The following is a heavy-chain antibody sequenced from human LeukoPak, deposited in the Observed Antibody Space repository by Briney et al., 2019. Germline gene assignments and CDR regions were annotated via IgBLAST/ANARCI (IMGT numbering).Heavy chain of an antibody. CDR1: GGTFSSYA. Sequence: ASVKVSCKASGGTFSSYAISWVRQAPGQGLEWMGWINPNSGGTNYAQKFQGRVTMTRDTSISTACMELSRLRSDDTAVYYCARDRGGSYFWFDPWGQGTLVTVSS. D-gene: IGHD1-26*01. V-gene: IGHV1-2*02. CDR2: INPNSGGT. CDR3: ARDRGGSYFWFDP. J-gene: IGHJ5*02.